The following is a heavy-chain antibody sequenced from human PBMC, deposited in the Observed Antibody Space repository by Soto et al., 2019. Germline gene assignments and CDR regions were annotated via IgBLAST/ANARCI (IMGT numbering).Heavy chain of an antibody. CDR3: AGGGVRGVITRTRDYYGMDV. Sequence: PGESLKISCKGSGYSFTSYWIGWVRQMPGKGLEWMWIIYPGDSDTRYSPSFQGQVTISADKSISTAYLQWSSLKASDTAMYYCAGGGVRGVITRTRDYYGMDVWGQGTTVTVAS. V-gene: IGHV5-51*01. CDR1: GYSFTSYW. CDR2: IYPGDSDT. J-gene: IGHJ6*02. D-gene: IGHD3-10*01.